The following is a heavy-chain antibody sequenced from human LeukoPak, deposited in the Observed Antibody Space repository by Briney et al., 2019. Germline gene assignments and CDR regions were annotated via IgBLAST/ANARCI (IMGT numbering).Heavy chain of an antibody. D-gene: IGHD3-16*02. CDR3: ARQPRHYDYVWGSYRSRQFDY. J-gene: IGHJ4*02. CDR2: IYYSGST. CDR1: GGSISSSSYY. V-gene: IGHV4-39*01. Sequence: SETLSLTCTVSGGSISSSSYYWGWIRQPPGKGLEWIGSIYYSGSTYYHPSLKSRVTISVNTSKNQFSLKLSSVTAADTAVYYCARQPRHYDYVWGSYRSRQFDYWGQGTLVTVSS.